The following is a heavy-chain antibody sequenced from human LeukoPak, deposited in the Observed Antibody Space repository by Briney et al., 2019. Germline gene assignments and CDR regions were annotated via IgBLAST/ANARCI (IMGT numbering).Heavy chain of an antibody. CDR2: ISAYNGNT. J-gene: IGHJ4*02. CDR3: ARDARIAVAGFYDY. V-gene: IGHV1-18*01. D-gene: IGHD6-19*01. CDR1: GYTFTSYG. Sequence: ASVKVSCKASGYTFTSYGISWVRQAPGQGLAWMGWISAYNGNTNYAQKLQGRVTMTTDTSTSTAYMELRSLRSDDTAVYYCARDARIAVAGFYDYWGQGTLVTVSS.